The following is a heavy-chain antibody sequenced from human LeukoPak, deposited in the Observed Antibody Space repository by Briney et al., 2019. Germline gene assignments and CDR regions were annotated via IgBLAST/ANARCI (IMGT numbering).Heavy chain of an antibody. J-gene: IGHJ3*02. V-gene: IGHV3-7*03. D-gene: IGHD3-16*01. CDR3: ARGWASSRRKAFDI. CDR1: GFTVSSYW. CDR2: MKQDGSEE. Sequence: GGSLRLSCAASGFTVSSYWMGWVRQAPGKGLEWVANMKQDGSEEYYVDSVKGRFTISRDNTKNSLYLQMNSLRVEDTAVYYCARGWASSRRKAFDIWGQGTMVTVSS.